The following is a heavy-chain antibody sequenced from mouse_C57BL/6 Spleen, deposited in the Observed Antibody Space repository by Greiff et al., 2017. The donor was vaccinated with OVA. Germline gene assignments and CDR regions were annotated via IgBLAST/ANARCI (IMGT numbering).Heavy chain of an antibody. D-gene: IGHD2-3*01. J-gene: IGHJ4*01. CDR2: ILPGSGST. CDR3: ARKGEIYDGYYDYAMDY. CDR1: GYTFTGYW. Sequence: VQLQQSGAELMKPGASVKLSCKATGYTFTGYWIEWVKQRPGHGLEWIGEILPGSGSTNYNEKFKGKATFTADTSSNTAYMQRSSLTTEDSAIYYCARKGEIYDGYYDYAMDYWGQGTSVTVSS. V-gene: IGHV1-9*01.